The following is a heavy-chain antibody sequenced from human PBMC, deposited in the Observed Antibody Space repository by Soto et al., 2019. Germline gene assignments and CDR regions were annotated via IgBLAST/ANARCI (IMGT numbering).Heavy chain of an antibody. V-gene: IGHV3-48*01. CDR1: GFTFSSYS. CDR3: ARDLGLYNWNWCAFDI. J-gene: IGHJ3*02. CDR2: ISSSSSTI. D-gene: IGHD1-7*01. Sequence: PGGSLRLSCAASGFTFSSYSMNWVRQAPGKGLEWVSYISSSSSTIYYADSVKGRFTISRDNAKNSLYLQMNSLRAEDTAVYYCARDLGLYNWNWCAFDIWGQGTMVTVSS.